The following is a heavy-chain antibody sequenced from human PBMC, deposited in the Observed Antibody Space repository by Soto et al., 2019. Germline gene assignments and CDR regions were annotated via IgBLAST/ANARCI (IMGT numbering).Heavy chain of an antibody. CDR3: ARYRYGYSYFDY. V-gene: IGHV1-69*12. CDR1: GGTFSSYA. Sequence: QVQLVQSGAEVKKPGSSVKVSCKASGGTFSSYAISWVRQAPGQGLEWMGGSIPIFGTANYAQKFQGRVTLTADESTSTAYMELSSLRSEDTAVYYCARYRYGYSYFDYWGQGTLVTVSS. J-gene: IGHJ4*02. CDR2: SIPIFGTA. D-gene: IGHD5-18*01.